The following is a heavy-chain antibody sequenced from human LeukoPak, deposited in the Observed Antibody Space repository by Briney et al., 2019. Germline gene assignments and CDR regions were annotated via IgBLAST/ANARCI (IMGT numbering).Heavy chain of an antibody. J-gene: IGHJ4*02. CDR3: ARGWGWELLPLGY. CDR1: RYTFTGYY. V-gene: IGHV1-2*02. D-gene: IGHD1-26*01. Sequence: ASVKVSSKASRYTFTGYYMHSVRQAPGQGVGWMGWINPNSGGTNDAQKFQGRVTMTRDTSISTAYMELSSLRSEDTAVYYCARGWGWELLPLGYWGQGTLVTVSS. CDR2: INPNSGGT.